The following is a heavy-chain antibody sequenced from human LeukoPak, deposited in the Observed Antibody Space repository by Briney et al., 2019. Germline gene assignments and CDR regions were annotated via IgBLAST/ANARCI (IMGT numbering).Heavy chain of an antibody. D-gene: IGHD3-22*01. J-gene: IGHJ4*02. CDR2: ISGNGQQT. CDR3: AKDANYYDSSGYLIPFDY. V-gene: IGHV3-23*01. Sequence: GGSLRLSCSASGFTFSRFAMTWVRQLPAKGLDWVSSISGNGQQTYYADSVKGRFSVSRDNSKNILYLQMDSLRADDSALYYCAKDANYYDSSGYLIPFDYWGQGTLVTVSS. CDR1: GFTFSRFA.